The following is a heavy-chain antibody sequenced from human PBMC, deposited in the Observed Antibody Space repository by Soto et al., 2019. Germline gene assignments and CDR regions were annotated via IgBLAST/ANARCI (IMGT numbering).Heavy chain of an antibody. Sequence: QVQLVQSGAEVKKPGASVKVSCKASGYTFTSYAMHWVRQAPGQRLEWMGWINAGNGNTKYSQKFQGRVTITRDTSASTAYREQSSLRSEDTAVYYCARGPGGPDGHGDYWGQGTLVTVSS. CDR1: GYTFTSYA. J-gene: IGHJ4*02. CDR3: ARGPGGPDGHGDY. D-gene: IGHD2-15*01. V-gene: IGHV1-3*01. CDR2: INAGNGNT.